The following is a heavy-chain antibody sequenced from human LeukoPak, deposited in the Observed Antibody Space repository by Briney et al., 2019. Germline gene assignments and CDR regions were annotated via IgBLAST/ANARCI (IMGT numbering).Heavy chain of an antibody. CDR2: MNPNSGNT. V-gene: IGHV1-8*01. CDR3: ARRSPYRVRGPLGIWFDP. Sequence: GASVKVSCKASGYTFTSYDINWVRQATGQGLEWMGCMNPNSGNTGYAQKFQGRVTMTRNTSISTAYMELSSLRSEDTAVYYCARRSPYRVRGPLGIWFDPWGQGTLVTVSS. CDR1: GYTFTSYD. D-gene: IGHD3-10*01. J-gene: IGHJ5*02.